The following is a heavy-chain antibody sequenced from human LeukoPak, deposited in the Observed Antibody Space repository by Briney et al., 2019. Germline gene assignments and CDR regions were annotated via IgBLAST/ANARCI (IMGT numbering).Heavy chain of an antibody. CDR1: GYTLTELS. V-gene: IGHV1-24*01. J-gene: IGHJ6*02. CDR2: FDPEDGET. CDR3: ATDSGPADGMDV. Sequence: ASVKVSCKVSGYTLTELSMHWVRQAPGKGLEWMGGFDPEDGETIYAQKFQGRVTMTEDTSTDTAHMELSSLGSEDTAVYYCATDSGPADGMDVWGQGTTVTVSS. D-gene: IGHD6-25*01.